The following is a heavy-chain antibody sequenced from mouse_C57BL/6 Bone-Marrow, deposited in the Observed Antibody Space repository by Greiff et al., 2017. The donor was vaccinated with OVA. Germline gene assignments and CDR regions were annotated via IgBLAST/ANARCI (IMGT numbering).Heavy chain of an antibody. V-gene: IGHV2-9-1*01. CDR2: IWTGGGT. D-gene: IGHD1-1*01. J-gene: IGHJ2*01. CDR3: ARKSYYYGSSYDYFDY. CDR1: GFSLTSYA. Sequence: QVQLQQSGPGLVAPSQSLSITCTVSGFSLTSYAISWVRQPPGKGLEWLGVIWTGGGTNYNSALKSRLSISKDNSKSQVFLKMNSLQTDDTARYYCARKSYYYGSSYDYFDYWGQGTTLTVSS.